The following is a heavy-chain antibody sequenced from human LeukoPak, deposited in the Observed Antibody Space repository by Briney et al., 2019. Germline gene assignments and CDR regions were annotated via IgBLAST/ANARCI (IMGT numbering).Heavy chain of an antibody. CDR2: ISFDGDNK. D-gene: IGHD6-13*01. V-gene: IGHV3-30-3*01. CDR1: GFNFNNYA. CDR3: ARSKYSSLYYGMDV. J-gene: IGHJ6*02. Sequence: GRSLRLSCAASGFNFNNYAIHCVRQAPGKGLECVAVISFDGDNKYYADSVKGRFTISRDNSKNMLYLQMNSLRAEDTALYYCARSKYSSLYYGMDVWGQGTTVTVSS.